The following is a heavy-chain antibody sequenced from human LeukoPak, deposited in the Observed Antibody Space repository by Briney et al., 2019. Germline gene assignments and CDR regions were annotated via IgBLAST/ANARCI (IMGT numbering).Heavy chain of an antibody. CDR1: GFTFSNYG. V-gene: IGHV3-30*02. J-gene: IGHJ4*02. CDR3: ARVRYDSSGYGDY. Sequence: GGSLRLSCAASGFTFSNYGMHWVRQAPGKGLEWVAFIRYEGSNKYYADSVKGRFTISRDNSKNTLYLQMNSLRAEDTAVYYCARVRYDSSGYGDYWGQGTLVTVSS. CDR2: IRYEGSNK. D-gene: IGHD3-22*01.